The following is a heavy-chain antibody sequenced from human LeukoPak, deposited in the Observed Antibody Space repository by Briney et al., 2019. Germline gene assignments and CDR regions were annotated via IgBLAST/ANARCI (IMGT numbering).Heavy chain of an antibody. CDR1: GGTFSSYA. Sequence: ASVKVSCKASGGTFSSYAISWVRQAPGQGLEWMGGIIPIFGTANYAQKFQGRVTITADESTSTAYMELSSLRSEDTAVYYCSLAGSSSRANWFDPWGQGTLVTVSS. D-gene: IGHD6-6*01. CDR2: IIPIFGTA. J-gene: IGHJ5*02. CDR3: SLAGSSSRANWFDP. V-gene: IGHV1-69*01.